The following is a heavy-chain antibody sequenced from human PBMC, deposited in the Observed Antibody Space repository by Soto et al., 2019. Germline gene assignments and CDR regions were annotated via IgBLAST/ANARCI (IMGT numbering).Heavy chain of an antibody. CDR3: AKDVVAATSYYYYGMDV. V-gene: IGHV3-30*02. D-gene: IGHD2-15*01. Sequence: PGGSLRLSCAASGFIFSSFGMHWVRQAPGKGLEWVAHIWYDGSNTYYADSVKGRFTISRDNGKNSLYLQMNSLRTEDTALYYCAKDVVAATSYYYYGMDVWGQGTTVTVSS. J-gene: IGHJ6*02. CDR2: IWYDGSNT. CDR1: GFIFSSFG.